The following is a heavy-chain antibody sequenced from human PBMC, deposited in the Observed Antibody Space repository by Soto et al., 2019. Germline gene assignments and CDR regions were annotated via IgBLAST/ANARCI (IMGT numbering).Heavy chain of an antibody. J-gene: IGHJ4*02. D-gene: IGHD3-22*01. CDR3: ARLPYYYDSSGYYLPYYFDY. CDR1: GGTFSSYA. CDR2: IIPIFGTA. V-gene: IGHV1-69*01. Sequence: QVQLVQSGAEVKKPGSSVKVSCKASGGTFSSYAISWVRQAPGQGLEWMGGIIPIFGTANYAQKFQGRVTITADESTSTAYMELRSLRSEDTAVYYCARLPYYYDSSGYYLPYYFDYWGQGTLVTGSS.